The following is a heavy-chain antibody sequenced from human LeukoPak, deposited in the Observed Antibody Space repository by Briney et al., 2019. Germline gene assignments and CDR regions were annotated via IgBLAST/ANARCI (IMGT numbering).Heavy chain of an antibody. D-gene: IGHD3-3*01. Sequence: KSSETLSLTCTVSGGSISSYYWSWTRQPPGKGLEWIGYIYYSGSTNYNPSLKSRVTISVDTSKNQFSLKLSSVTAADTAVYYCAQLVGLLFDPWGQGTLVTVSS. CDR2: IYYSGST. V-gene: IGHV4-59*01. CDR1: GGSISSYY. J-gene: IGHJ5*02. CDR3: AQLVGLLFDP.